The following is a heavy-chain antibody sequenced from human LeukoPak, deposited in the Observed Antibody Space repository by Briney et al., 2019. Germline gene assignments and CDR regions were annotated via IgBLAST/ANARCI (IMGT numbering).Heavy chain of an antibody. CDR1: GASISSYY. D-gene: IGHD1-26*01. Sequence: SETLSLTCSVSGASISSYYWNWIRQPPGKGLEWIGNIYTSGGTNYNPSLKSLVTISLDTSKDQFSLKLTSVTAADTAFYYCAKDWELGSWGQGTLVTVSS. J-gene: IGHJ5*02. CDR3: AKDWELGS. V-gene: IGHV4-59*01. CDR2: IYTSGGT.